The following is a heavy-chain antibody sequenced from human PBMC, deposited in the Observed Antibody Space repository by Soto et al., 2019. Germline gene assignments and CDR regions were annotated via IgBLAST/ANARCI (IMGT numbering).Heavy chain of an antibody. Sequence: PSETLSLTCAVSGYSISSAYYWGWIRQPPGKGLEWIGTIYHSGSTYHNPSTRMRVIISVDTCKNQFSLKLSSVTAADTAVYYCERAPSYNWKYYYYYGMDVWGQGTTVTVSS. CDR2: IYHSGST. V-gene: IGHV4-38-2*01. J-gene: IGHJ6*02. D-gene: IGHD1-20*01. CDR1: GYSISSAYY. CDR3: ERAPSYNWKYYYYYGMDV.